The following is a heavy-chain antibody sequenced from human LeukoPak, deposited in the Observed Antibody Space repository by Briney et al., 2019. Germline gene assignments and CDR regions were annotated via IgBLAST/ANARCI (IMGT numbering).Heavy chain of an antibody. CDR1: GYTFTDYY. CDR3: ARGLGSWSARVDY. CDR2: TNPNSGNT. J-gene: IGHJ4*02. Sequence: GASVRVSCKASGYTFTDYYIHWARQAPGQGLEWMGWTNPNSGNTGYAQKFQGRVTITRNTSIGTAYMELSSLRSEDTAVYYCARGLGSWSARVDYWGQGTLVTVSS. V-gene: IGHV1-8*03. D-gene: IGHD6-13*01.